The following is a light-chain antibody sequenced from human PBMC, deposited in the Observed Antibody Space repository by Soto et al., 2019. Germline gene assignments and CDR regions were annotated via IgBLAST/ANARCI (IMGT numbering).Light chain of an antibody. V-gene: IGKV3-20*01. CDR1: QSVSSRY. CDR2: GAS. Sequence: EIVLTQSPGTLSLSPGERATLSCRASQSVSSRYLAWYQQKPGQAPRLLIYGASNRATGIPDRFSGSGSGTDFTLTISRREPEDFAVYFCQQYNNSPEYTFGQGTKLEIK. CDR3: QQYNNSPEYT. J-gene: IGKJ2*01.